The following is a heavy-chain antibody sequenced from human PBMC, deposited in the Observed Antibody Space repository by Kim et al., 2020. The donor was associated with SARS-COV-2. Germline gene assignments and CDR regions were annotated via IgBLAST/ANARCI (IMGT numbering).Heavy chain of an antibody. CDR2: ISAYNGNT. CDR1: GYTFTSYG. Sequence: ASVKVSCKASGYTFTSYGISWVRQAPGQGLEWMGWISAYNGNTNYAQKLQGRVTMTTDTSTSTAYMELRSLRSDDTAVYYCARAPHYYGSGDLDYWGQGTLVTVSS. CDR3: ARAPHYYGSGDLDY. J-gene: IGHJ4*02. D-gene: IGHD3-10*01. V-gene: IGHV1-18*01.